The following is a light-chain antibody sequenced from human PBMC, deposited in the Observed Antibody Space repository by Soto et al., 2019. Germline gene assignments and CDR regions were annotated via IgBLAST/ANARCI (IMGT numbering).Light chain of an antibody. CDR3: LQYDDWHRT. V-gene: IGKV3D-15*01. CDR1: QSISRT. J-gene: IGKJ1*01. Sequence: EILFTQSPDTLSVSPGERATLSCRASQSISRTLAWYQQKSGQAPRLLIYDASTRDTGFPARFSGSGSGTDCTLTISSLQPEDVSVYYCLQYDDWHRTFGQGTKVDIK. CDR2: DAS.